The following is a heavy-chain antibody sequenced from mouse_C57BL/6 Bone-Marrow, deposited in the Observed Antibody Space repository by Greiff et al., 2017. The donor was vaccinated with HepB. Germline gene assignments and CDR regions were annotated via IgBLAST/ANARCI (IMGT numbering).Heavy chain of an antibody. CDR3: TRGGGQLMVAY. J-gene: IGHJ3*01. CDR1: GFTFSSYA. CDR2: ISSGGDYI. D-gene: IGHD3-2*02. Sequence: EVQRVESGEGLVKPGGSLKLSCAASGFTFSSYAMSWVRQTPEKRLEWVAYISSGGDYIYYADTVKGRFTISRDNARNTLYLQMSSLTSEDTAMYYCTRGGGQLMVAYWGQGTLVTVSA. V-gene: IGHV5-9-1*02.